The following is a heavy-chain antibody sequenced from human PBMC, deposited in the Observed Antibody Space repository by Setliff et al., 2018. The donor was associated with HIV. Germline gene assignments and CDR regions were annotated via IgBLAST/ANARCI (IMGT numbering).Heavy chain of an antibody. D-gene: IGHD3-3*01. CDR2: IYYSGST. V-gene: IGHV4-39*07. Sequence: PSETLSLTCTVSGGSISSSSYYWGWIRQPPGKGLEWIGSIYYSGSTYYNPSLKSRVTISVDTSKNQFSLKLSSVTAADTAVYYCARAVFYNFWSGYYTDWGQGTLVTVSS. J-gene: IGHJ4*02. CDR3: ARAVFYNFWSGYYTD. CDR1: GGSISSSSYY.